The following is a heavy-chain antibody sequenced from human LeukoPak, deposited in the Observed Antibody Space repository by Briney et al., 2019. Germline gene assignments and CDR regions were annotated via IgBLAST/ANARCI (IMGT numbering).Heavy chain of an antibody. J-gene: IGHJ4*02. D-gene: IGHD2-2*02. Sequence: ASVKVSCKASGCDFSSFDVNWVRQAPGQGLEWMGWVNPNSGNTGYAQKFQGRVTMTRNTSINTAYMELSNLGSKDTAVYYCARGTPYCSSASCYNYWGQGSLVTVSS. CDR1: GCDFSSFD. V-gene: IGHV1-8*01. CDR2: VNPNSGNT. CDR3: ARGTPYCSSASCYNY.